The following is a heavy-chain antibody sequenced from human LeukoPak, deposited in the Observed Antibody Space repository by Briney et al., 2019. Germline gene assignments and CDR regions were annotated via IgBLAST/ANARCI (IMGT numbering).Heavy chain of an antibody. CDR1: GFTFSSYA. CDR3: ARDISSSWYGEYFQH. V-gene: IGHV3-30*04. J-gene: IGHJ1*01. D-gene: IGHD6-13*01. CDR2: VSYDGRNQ. Sequence: GRSLRLSCAASGFTFSSYAMHWVRQAPGKGLEWVAVVSYDGRNQYHADPVKGRFTISRDNSKNTLYLQMNSLRAEDTAVYYCARDISSSWYGEYFQHWGQGTLVTVSS.